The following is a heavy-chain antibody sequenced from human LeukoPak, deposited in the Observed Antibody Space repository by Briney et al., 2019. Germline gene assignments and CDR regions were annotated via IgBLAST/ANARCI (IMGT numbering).Heavy chain of an antibody. Sequence: PGRSLRLSCAASGFTFSSYAMSWVRQAPGKGLEWVSAIGGSGDNTYSAGSVKGRFTISRDNSKNTLYLQMNSLRADDTAVYYCARDESGSYGGGFDYWGQGTLVTVSS. V-gene: IGHV3-23*01. D-gene: IGHD1-26*01. CDR2: IGGSGDNT. J-gene: IGHJ4*02. CDR1: GFTFSSYA. CDR3: ARDESGSYGGGFDY.